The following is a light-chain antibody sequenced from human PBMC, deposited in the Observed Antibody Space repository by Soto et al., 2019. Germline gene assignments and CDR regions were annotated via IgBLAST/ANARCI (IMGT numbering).Light chain of an antibody. CDR2: WAS. J-gene: IGKJ2*01. CDR3: QQYESTPPT. V-gene: IGKV4-1*01. Sequence: DIVMTQSPDSLAVSLGESANINCKSSQSVLYSSNNKNYLAWYQQRPGQPPKLLIYWASTRESGVPDRFSGSGSGTDFTLTITSLQAEDVAVYYGQQYESTPPTFGQGTKLEIK. CDR1: QSVLYSSNNKNY.